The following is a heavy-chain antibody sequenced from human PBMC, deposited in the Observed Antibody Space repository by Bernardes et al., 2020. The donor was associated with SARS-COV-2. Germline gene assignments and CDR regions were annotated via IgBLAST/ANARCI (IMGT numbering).Heavy chain of an antibody. CDR3: ARAPAGYYAMDV. J-gene: IGHJ6*02. CDR1: GFTFRSYA. Sequence: GGSLRLSCAAPGFTFRSYAMHWVRPAPGKGLGWVAVLSYDGSSTTYGDSVKGRFTISRDKAKNTLYLQMNSLRAEDTAIYYCARAPAGYYAMDVWGQGTTVTVSS. V-gene: IGHV3-30*04. CDR2: LSYDGSST.